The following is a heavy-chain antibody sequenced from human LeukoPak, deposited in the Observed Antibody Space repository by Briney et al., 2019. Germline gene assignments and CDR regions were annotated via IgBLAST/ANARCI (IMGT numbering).Heavy chain of an antibody. Sequence: GSLRLSCAASGFTFDDYAMSWVRQAPGKGLECVSGIGDSGDILYYADSVKGRFTISRDNSKKMVYLQMNSLRVDDTAVYYCANIATSGVDVWGQGTLVTVSS. CDR2: IGDSGDIL. V-gene: IGHV3-23*01. CDR3: ANIATSGVDV. J-gene: IGHJ1*01. CDR1: GFTFDDYA. D-gene: IGHD6-13*01.